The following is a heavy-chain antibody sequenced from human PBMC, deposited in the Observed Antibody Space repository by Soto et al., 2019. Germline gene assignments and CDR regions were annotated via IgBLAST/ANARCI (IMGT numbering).Heavy chain of an antibody. D-gene: IGHD2-21*01. Sequence: PSETLSLTCTVSGASISTTTDYWAWIRQPPGKGLEWIGSVYFGGVTYYNPSLKSRVTVSADTSKNQFSLRLSSVTAADTAVYYCAKRSHILVAPVWGQGILVTVSS. CDR3: AKRSHILVAPV. V-gene: IGHV4-39*01. CDR2: VYFGGVT. CDR1: GASISTTTDY. J-gene: IGHJ4*02.